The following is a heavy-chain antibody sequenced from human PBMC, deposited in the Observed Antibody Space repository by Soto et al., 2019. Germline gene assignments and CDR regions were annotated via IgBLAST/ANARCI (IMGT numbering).Heavy chain of an antibody. J-gene: IGHJ6*02. D-gene: IGHD6-13*01. CDR1: GGSISNYY. CDR3: ARVTPEKYSSSWYYVNYYYGMDV. CDR2: INHSGST. V-gene: IGHV4-34*01. Sequence: SETLSLTCTVSGGSISNYYWSWIRQPPGKGLEWIGEINHSGSTNYNPSLKSRVTISVDTSKNQFSLKLSSVTAADTAVYYCARVTPEKYSSSWYYVNYYYGMDVWGQGTTVTVSS.